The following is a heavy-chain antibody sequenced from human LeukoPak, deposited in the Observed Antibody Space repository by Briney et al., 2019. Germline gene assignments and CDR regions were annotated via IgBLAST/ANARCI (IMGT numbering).Heavy chain of an antibody. Sequence: ASVKVSCKASGYTFTSYDMNWVRQATGQGLEWMGWMNPNSGNTGYAQKFQGRVTMTRNTSISTAYMELSSLRSEDTAVYYCARAQTWLRRPNHWFDPWGQGTLVTVSS. D-gene: IGHD5-12*01. V-gene: IGHV1-8*01. CDR1: GYTFTSYD. J-gene: IGHJ5*02. CDR2: MNPNSGNT. CDR3: ARAQTWLRRPNHWFDP.